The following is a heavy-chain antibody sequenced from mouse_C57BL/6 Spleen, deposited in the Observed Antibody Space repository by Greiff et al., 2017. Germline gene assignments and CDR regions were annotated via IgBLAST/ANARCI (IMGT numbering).Heavy chain of an antibody. J-gene: IGHJ2*01. Sequence: VQLQQPGAELVKPGASVKMSCKASGYTFTSYWITWVKQRPGQGLEWIGDIYPGSGSTNYNEKFKSKATLTVDTSSSTAYMQLSSLTSEDSAVYYGARSELGRNYVDYWGQGTTLTVSS. CDR1: GYTFTSYW. V-gene: IGHV1-55*01. CDR2: IYPGSGST. D-gene: IGHD4-1*01. CDR3: ARSELGRNYVDY.